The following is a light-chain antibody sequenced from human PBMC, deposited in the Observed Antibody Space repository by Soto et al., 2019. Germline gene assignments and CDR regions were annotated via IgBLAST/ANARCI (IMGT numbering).Light chain of an antibody. CDR1: TGAVTSGYY. V-gene: IGLV7-43*01. J-gene: IGLJ3*02. CDR3: LLFFGGTQLWV. Sequence: QAVVTQEPSLTVSPGGTVTLTCASNTGAVTSGYYPNWFQQKPGQAPRTLIYSTINKHSWTPARFSGSLLGGKAALTLSGVQPEDEAEYSCLLFFGGTQLWVFGGGTKVTVL. CDR2: STI.